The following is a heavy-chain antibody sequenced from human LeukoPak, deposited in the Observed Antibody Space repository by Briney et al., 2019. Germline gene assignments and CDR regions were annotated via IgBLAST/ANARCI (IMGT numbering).Heavy chain of an antibody. D-gene: IGHD3-22*01. CDR2: IQQDGSAK. CDR3: ARFSLYDDSGYYSWLFDF. J-gene: IGHJ4*02. V-gene: IGHV3-7*01. CDR1: GFTFSTSW. Sequence: GGSLRLSCAASGFTFSTSWMSWVRQAPGKGLEWVANIQQDGSAKYYVDSVKGRFTISRDNAKNSLYLQMNSLRAEDTAVYYCARFSLYDDSGYYSWLFDFWGQGTLVTVSS.